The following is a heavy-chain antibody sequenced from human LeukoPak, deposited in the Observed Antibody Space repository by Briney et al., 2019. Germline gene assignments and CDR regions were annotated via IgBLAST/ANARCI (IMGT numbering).Heavy chain of an antibody. CDR3: ARADYYGSGSQD. Sequence: PSETLSLTCTVSGGYISSYYWSWNRQPPGKGLEWIGEINHSGSTNYNPSLKSRVTISVDTSKNQFSLKLSSVTAADTAVYYCARADYYGSGSQDWGQGTLVTVSS. J-gene: IGHJ4*02. CDR1: GGYISSYY. CDR2: INHSGST. D-gene: IGHD3-10*01. V-gene: IGHV4-34*01.